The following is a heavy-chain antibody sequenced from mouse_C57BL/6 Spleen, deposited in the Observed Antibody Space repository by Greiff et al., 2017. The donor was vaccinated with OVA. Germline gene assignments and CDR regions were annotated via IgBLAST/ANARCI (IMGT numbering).Heavy chain of an antibody. CDR2: INPNNGGT. V-gene: IGHV1-26*01. Sequence: EVQLQQSGPELVKPGASVKISCKASGYTFTDYYMNWVKQSHGKSLEWIGDINPNNGGTSYNQKFKGKATLTVDKSSSTAYMALRSLTSEDSAVYYCARTRGDYAMDYWGQGTSVTVSS. J-gene: IGHJ4*01. CDR3: ARTRGDYAMDY. CDR1: GYTFTDYY.